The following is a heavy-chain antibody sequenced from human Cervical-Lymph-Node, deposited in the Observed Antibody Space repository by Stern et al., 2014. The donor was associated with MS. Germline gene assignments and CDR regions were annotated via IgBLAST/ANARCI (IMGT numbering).Heavy chain of an antibody. CDR2: VYYNVIT. CDR1: GGSIRTFS. Sequence: QLQLQESGPGLVKPSETLSLTCTVSGGSIRTFSWSWIRQPPGRGLEWIGCVYYNVITTHNPSLKSRVTMSVDTSKSQLSLRLPSVTAADTAVYYCASHSVGVKDFDSWGQGTLVTVSS. J-gene: IGHJ4*02. V-gene: IGHV4-59*01. CDR3: ASHSVGVKDFDS. D-gene: IGHD4-23*01.